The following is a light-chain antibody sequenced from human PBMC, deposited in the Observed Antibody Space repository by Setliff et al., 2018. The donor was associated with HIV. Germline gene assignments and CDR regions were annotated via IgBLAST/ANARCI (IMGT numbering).Light chain of an antibody. CDR3: QVWDSSSDHHV. CDR2: DDN. J-gene: IGLJ1*01. CDR1: NIGSKS. V-gene: IGLV3-21*03. Sequence: SYELTQPPSVSVAPGKTARITCGGNNIGSKSVHWYQQKPGQAPVLVVYDDNDRPSGIPERFSGSNSGNTATLTISRVEAGDEADYYCQVWDSSSDHHVFGTGIKVTVL.